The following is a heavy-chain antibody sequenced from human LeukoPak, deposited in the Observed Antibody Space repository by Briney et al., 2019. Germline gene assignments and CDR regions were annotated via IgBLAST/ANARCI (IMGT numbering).Heavy chain of an antibody. CDR3: ASWITHLFDY. CDR1: GFTFSSYS. D-gene: IGHD3-16*01. V-gene: IGHV3-21*01. Sequence: GGSLRLSCAASGFTFSSYSMNWVRQAPGKGLEWVSSISSSSSYVYYADSVKGRFTISRDNAKNSLYLQMNSLRAEDTAVYYCASWITHLFDYWGQGTLVTVSS. J-gene: IGHJ4*02. CDR2: ISSSSSYV.